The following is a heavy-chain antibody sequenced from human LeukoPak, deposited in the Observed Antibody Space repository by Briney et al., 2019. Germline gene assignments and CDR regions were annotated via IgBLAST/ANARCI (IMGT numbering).Heavy chain of an antibody. D-gene: IGHD5-12*01. Sequence: GGSLRLSCAASGFTFSNYWMHWVRQAPGKGLVWVSRISSDGSTPSYADSVKGRFTISRDNAKNTLYLQMHSLRAEDTAVYYCARVGSGTTRDYWGQGTLVTVSS. V-gene: IGHV3-74*01. CDR2: ISSDGSTP. CDR1: GFTFSNYW. CDR3: ARVGSGTTRDY. J-gene: IGHJ4*02.